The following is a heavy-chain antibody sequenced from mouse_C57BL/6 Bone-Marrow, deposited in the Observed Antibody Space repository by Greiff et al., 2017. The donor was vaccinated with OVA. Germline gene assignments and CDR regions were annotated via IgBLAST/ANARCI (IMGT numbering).Heavy chain of an antibody. Sequence: EVKVVESGGGLVQPGGSLKLSCAASGFTFSDYYMYWVRQTPEKRLEWVAYISNGGGSTYYPDTVKGRFTISRDNAKNTLYLQMSRLKSEDTAMYYCARQGDGSSLFDYWGQGTTLTVSS. CDR1: GFTFSDYY. D-gene: IGHD1-1*01. J-gene: IGHJ2*01. CDR2: ISNGGGST. CDR3: ARQGDGSSLFDY. V-gene: IGHV5-12*01.